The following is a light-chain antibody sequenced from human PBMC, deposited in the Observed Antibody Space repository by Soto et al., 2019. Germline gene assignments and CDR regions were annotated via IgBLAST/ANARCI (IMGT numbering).Light chain of an antibody. V-gene: IGLV4-60*03. CDR1: SGHSSYI. CDR2: LEGSGSY. Sequence: QSVLTQSSSASASLGSSVKLTCTLSSGHSSYIIAWHQQQPGKAPRYLMKLEGSGSYNKGSGVPDRFSGSSSGADRYLTISNLQSEDEADYYCETWDSNHHLVFGGGTKLTVL. J-gene: IGLJ2*01. CDR3: ETWDSNHHLV.